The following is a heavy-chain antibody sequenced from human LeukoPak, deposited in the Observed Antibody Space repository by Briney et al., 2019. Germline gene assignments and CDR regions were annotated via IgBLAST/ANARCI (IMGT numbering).Heavy chain of an antibody. D-gene: IGHD6-19*01. CDR2: INWYGGST. CDR1: GCRFEQQG. Sequence: GGSLRLSCAASGCRFEQQGMSRVRQGAARGLKLVSGINWYGGSTSYGDSVKGRFTICRGNAKNSVYLQMKRCRAEEKAWDEGAGGDRNGWYFDYWGHGVLVTGSA. J-gene: IGHJ4*01. V-gene: IGHV3-20*01. CDR3: AGGDRNGWYFDY.